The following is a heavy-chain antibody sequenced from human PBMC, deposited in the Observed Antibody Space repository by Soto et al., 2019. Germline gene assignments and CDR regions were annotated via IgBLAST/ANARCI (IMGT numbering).Heavy chain of an antibody. Sequence: ASVKVSCKASGYTFTSYGISWVRQAPGQGLEWMGWISAYNGNTNYAQKLQGRVTMTTDTSTSTAYMELRSLRSDATAVYYCARDPLNHMGYGFDYWGQGTLVAVSS. D-gene: IGHD4-17*01. J-gene: IGHJ4*02. CDR3: ARDPLNHMGYGFDY. CDR2: ISAYNGNT. CDR1: GYTFTSYG. V-gene: IGHV1-18*01.